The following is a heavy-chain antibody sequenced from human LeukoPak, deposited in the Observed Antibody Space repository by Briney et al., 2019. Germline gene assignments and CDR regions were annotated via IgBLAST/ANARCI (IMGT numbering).Heavy chain of an antibody. V-gene: IGHV2-70*04. CDR3: ARSSDGSFYDY. J-gene: IGHJ4*02. D-gene: IGHD1-26*01. Sequence: SGPTLVNRTQTLTLTCTFSGFSLSTNGMRASWIRQPPGKALEWLARIDWDNDKFYSTSLRTRLTIFKNTSKNQVVLTMTNMDPVDTATYYCARSSDGSFYDYWGQGTLVTVSS. CDR1: GFSLSTNGMR. CDR2: IDWDNDK.